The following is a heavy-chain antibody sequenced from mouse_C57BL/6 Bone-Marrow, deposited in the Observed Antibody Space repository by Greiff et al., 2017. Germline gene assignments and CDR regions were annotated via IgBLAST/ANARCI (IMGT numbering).Heavy chain of an antibody. CDR1: GYTFTSYW. CDR2: IHPSDSDT. J-gene: IGHJ2*01. CDR3: EIRIYYGNHIDD. V-gene: IGHV1-74*01. D-gene: IGHD2-1*01. Sequence: VQLQQPGAELVKPGASVKVSCKASGYTFTSYWMHWVKQRPGQGLEWIGRIHPSDSDTNYNQKFKGKDTLTVDKSSSTAYMQLSRLTSEDSAVYYCEIRIYYGNHIDDWGQGTTLTVSS.